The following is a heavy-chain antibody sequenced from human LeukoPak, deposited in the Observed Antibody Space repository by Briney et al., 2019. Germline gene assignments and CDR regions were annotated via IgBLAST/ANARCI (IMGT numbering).Heavy chain of an antibody. V-gene: IGHV1-2*02. D-gene: IGHD3-16*01. Sequence: VASVKVSCKASGYTFTGYYMHWVRQAPGQGLEGMGWINPNSGGTNYAQKFQGRVTMTRDTSISTAYMELSRLRSDDTAVYYCARDPWGYLRSFDYWGQGTLVTVSS. CDR1: GYTFTGYY. CDR3: ARDPWGYLRSFDY. CDR2: INPNSGGT. J-gene: IGHJ4*02.